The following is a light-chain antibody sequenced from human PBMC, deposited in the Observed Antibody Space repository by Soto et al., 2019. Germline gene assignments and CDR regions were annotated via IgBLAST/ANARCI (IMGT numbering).Light chain of an antibody. J-gene: IGKJ1*01. CDR1: PTVRSNL. V-gene: IGKV3-20*01. CDR2: VAS. CDR3: RQYSSSPRT. Sequence: IGLTKSPDTLSLSPGERATLSCRASPTVRSNLLAWYQQKPCQAPRLLISVASSMATGVPDRFSGSGSGTDFSLTISRLEPEDFAVYYCRQYSSSPRTFGQGTKVDI.